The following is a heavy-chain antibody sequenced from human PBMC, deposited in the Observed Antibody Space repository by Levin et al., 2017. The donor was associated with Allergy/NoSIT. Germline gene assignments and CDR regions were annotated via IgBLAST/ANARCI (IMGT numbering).Heavy chain of an antibody. Sequence: GESLKISCAASGFTFSSYAMHWVRQAPGKGLEWVAVISYDGSNKYYADSVKGRFTISRDNSKNTLYLQMNSLRAEDTAVYYCARDRLPTHTYYYYYGMDGWGQGTTVTVSS. CDR2: ISYDGSNK. D-gene: IGHD4-11*01. J-gene: IGHJ6*02. V-gene: IGHV3-30*04. CDR3: ARDRLPTHTYYYYYGMDG. CDR1: GFTFSSYA.